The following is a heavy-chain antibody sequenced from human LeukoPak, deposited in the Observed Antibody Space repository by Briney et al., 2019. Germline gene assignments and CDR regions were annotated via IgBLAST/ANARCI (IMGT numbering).Heavy chain of an antibody. CDR3: ARGTNGWLPLDY. CDR1: GFTFDDYG. D-gene: IGHD3-22*01. V-gene: IGHV3-20*04. Sequence: GGSLRLSCAASGFTFDDYGMSWVRQAPGKGLEWVSGINWNGGSTGYADSVKGRFTISRDNAKNSQYLQMNSLRAEDTALYYCARGTNGWLPLDYWGQGTLVTVSS. CDR2: INWNGGST. J-gene: IGHJ4*02.